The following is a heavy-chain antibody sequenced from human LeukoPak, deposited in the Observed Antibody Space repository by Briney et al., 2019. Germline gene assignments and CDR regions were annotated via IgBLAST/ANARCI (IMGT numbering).Heavy chain of an antibody. CDR3: ARLSDPYYYDSSGYLDY. J-gene: IGHJ4*02. CDR2: IIPIFGTA. CDR1: GYTFTSYD. D-gene: IGHD3-22*01. V-gene: IGHV1-69*13. Sequence: ASVKVSCKASGYTFTSYDINWVRQAPGQGLEWMGGIIPIFGTANYAQKFQGRVTITADESTSTAYMELSSLRSEDTAVYYCARLSDPYYYDSSGYLDYWGQGTLVTVSS.